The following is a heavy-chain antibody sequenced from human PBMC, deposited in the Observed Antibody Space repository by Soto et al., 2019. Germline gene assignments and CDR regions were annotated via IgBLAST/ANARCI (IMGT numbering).Heavy chain of an antibody. CDR3: ARGYSAYVSY. CDR1: GDSFSRST. J-gene: IGHJ4*02. CDR2: INAGNGNT. D-gene: IGHD5-12*01. Sequence: ASVKVSCKASGDSFSRSTFSWVRQAPGQGLEWMGWINAGNGNTKYSQKLQDRVTITKDTFASTAYMELSSLRSEDTAVYYCARGYSAYVSYWGQGTLVTVSS. V-gene: IGHV1-3*01.